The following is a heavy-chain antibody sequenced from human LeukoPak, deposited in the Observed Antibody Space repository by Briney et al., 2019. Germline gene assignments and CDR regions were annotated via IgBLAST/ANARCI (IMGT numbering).Heavy chain of an antibody. CDR2: IYSGAGA. Sequence: GGSLRLSCAGSGFTFSSYSMNWVRQAPGKGLEWVSVIYSGAGAYSADSVKGRFTISRDNSKNTLYLQMNSLRADDTAVYYCARSVGELLFSGAFDVWGQGTMVTVSS. D-gene: IGHD3-10*01. V-gene: IGHV3-66*01. J-gene: IGHJ3*01. CDR1: GFTFSSYS. CDR3: ARSVGELLFSGAFDV.